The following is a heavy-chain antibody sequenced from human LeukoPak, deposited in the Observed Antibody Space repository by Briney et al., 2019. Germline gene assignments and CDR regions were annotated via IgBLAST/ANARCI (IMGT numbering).Heavy chain of an antibody. Sequence: VASVKVSCKASGYTFTGYYMHWVRQAPGQGLEWMGWINPNSGGTNYAQKFQGRVTVTRDMSTSTVYMELSSLRSEDTAVYYCARDAGTYETLNFDYWGQGTLVTVSS. CDR3: ARDAGTYETLNFDY. J-gene: IGHJ4*02. CDR1: GYTFTGYY. CDR2: INPNSGGT. D-gene: IGHD3-16*01. V-gene: IGHV1-2*02.